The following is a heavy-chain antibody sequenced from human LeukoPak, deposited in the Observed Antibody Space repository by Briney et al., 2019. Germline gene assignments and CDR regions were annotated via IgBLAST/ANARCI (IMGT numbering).Heavy chain of an antibody. CDR3: AHKGRGSGSYTM. CDR1: GFSLRTTGVA. CDR2: SYWNNDM. Sequence: SGPTLVNPPPTLTLTCTFSGFSLRTTGVAVAWIRQPPGKALEWLAVSYWNNDMSYSPSLKSRLTITKDTSKNQVVLIMTNMDPLDTGTYYCAHKGRGSGSYTMWGQGTLVTVSS. D-gene: IGHD3-10*01. V-gene: IGHV2-5*01. J-gene: IGHJ4*02.